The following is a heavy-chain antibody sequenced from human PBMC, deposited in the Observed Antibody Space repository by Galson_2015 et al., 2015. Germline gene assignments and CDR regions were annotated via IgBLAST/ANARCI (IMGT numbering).Heavy chain of an antibody. D-gene: IGHD2-2*01. Sequence: TISRDNSKNTLYLQMNSLRAEDTAVYYCTKPKDIVVAPAAARPDYWGQGTLVTVSS. V-gene: IGHV3-23*01. J-gene: IGHJ4*02. CDR3: TKPKDIVVAPAAARPDY.